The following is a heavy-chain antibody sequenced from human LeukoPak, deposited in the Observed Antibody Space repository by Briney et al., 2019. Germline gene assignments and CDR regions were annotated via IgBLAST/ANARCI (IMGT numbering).Heavy chain of an antibody. V-gene: IGHV3-74*01. J-gene: IGHJ4*02. D-gene: IGHD6-13*01. CDR1: GFSFSSYW. CDR3: ARGYSSNCSVDY. Sequence: PGGSLTLSCPPSGFSFSSYWMHWVRQAPGKGLVWVSRINEEERSTTYADSGKGGFTIARDNAKNTLYLQMNSLRAEDTAVYYCARGYSSNCSVDYWGQGTLVTVSS. CDR2: INEEERST.